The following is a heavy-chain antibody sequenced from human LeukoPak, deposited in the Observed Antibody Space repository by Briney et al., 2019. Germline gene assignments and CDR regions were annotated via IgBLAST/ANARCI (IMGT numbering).Heavy chain of an antibody. J-gene: IGHJ4*02. CDR1: GFSFSSYT. V-gene: IGHV3-64*01. CDR3: ARLTGDSPGWYYFDY. CDR2: ISRSGGST. Sequence: GGSLRLSCAASGFSFSSYTMDWVRQAPGKGLEYVSAISRSGGSTYYANSVKGRFTISRDNSKNTLYLQMGSLRAEDMAVYYCARLTGDSPGWYYFDYWGQGTLVTVSS. D-gene: IGHD7-27*01.